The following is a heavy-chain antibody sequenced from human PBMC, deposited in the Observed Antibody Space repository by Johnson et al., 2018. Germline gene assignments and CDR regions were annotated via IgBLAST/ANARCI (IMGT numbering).Heavy chain of an antibody. Sequence: VQLVESGGGLVQPGRSLRLSCAASGFTFDDYAMHWVRQAPGKGLEWVSGISWNSGSIGYADSVNGRFTISRDNAKNSLYLQMNRLRAEDTALYYCAKDIGSSLYYFDYWGQGTLVTVSS. CDR1: GFTFDDYA. J-gene: IGHJ4*02. CDR3: AKDIGSSLYYFDY. CDR2: ISWNSGSI. D-gene: IGHD6-13*01. V-gene: IGHV3-9*01.